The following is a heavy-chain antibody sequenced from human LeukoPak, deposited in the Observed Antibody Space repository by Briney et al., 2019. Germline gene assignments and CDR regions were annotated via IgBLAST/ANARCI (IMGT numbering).Heavy chain of an antibody. J-gene: IGHJ5*02. D-gene: IGHD6-13*01. CDR2: IIPIFGTA. CDR3: ARVRGGSSWYPAIWFDP. Sequence: ASVKVSCKASGGTFSSYAISWVRQAPGQGLEWMGGIIPIFGTANYAQKFQGRVTITADESTSTAYMELSSLRSEDTAVYYCARVRGGSSWYPAIWFDPWGQGTLVTVSS. V-gene: IGHV1-69*01. CDR1: GGTFSSYA.